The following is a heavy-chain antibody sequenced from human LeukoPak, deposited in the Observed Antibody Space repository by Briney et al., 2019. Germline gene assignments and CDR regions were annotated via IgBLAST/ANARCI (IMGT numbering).Heavy chain of an antibody. CDR1: GFTFSSYW. Sequence: GGSLRLSCAASGFTFSSYWMHWVRQAPGKGLVWVSRTNTDGSSTTYADSVKGRFTISRDNAKKTLYLQMNSLRAEDTAVYYCAGESLSVDWGQGTMVTVSS. CDR3: AGESLSVD. D-gene: IGHD6-19*01. CDR2: TNTDGSST. J-gene: IGHJ3*01. V-gene: IGHV3-74*01.